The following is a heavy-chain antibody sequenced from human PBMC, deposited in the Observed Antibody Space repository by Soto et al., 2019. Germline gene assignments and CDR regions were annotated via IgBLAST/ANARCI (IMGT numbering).Heavy chain of an antibody. D-gene: IGHD3-10*01. CDR2: ISSSGSTV. J-gene: IGHJ6*03. CDR1: GFTFSDYY. Sequence: GGSLRLSCAASGFTFSDYYMTWIRQAPGKGLEWVSYISSSGSTVYYADSVKGRFTISRDNAKNSLYLQMNSLRAEDTAVYYWAILVSGSVSSTISYDFYYMDVWGKGTTVTVSS. V-gene: IGHV3-11*01. CDR3: AILVSGSVSSTISYDFYYMDV.